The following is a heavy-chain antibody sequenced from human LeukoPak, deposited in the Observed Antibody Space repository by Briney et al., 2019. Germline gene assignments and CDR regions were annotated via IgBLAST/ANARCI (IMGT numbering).Heavy chain of an antibody. Sequence: GGSLRLSCAASGFTFSSYGMHWVRQAPGKGLEWVAFIRYDGSNKYYADPVKGRFTISRDNSKNTLYLQMNSLRAEDTAVYYCANPRGYDILTGYRSPFYWGQGTLVTVSS. CDR3: ANPRGYDILTGYRSPFY. V-gene: IGHV3-30*02. J-gene: IGHJ4*02. CDR1: GFTFSSYG. D-gene: IGHD3-9*01. CDR2: IRYDGSNK.